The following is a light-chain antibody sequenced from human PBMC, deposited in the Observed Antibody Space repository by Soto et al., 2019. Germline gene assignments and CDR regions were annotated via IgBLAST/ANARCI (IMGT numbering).Light chain of an antibody. CDR1: NIGSKS. CDR2: DDS. Sequence: SYELTQPPSVSLAPGQTARITRGGNNIGSKSVHWYQQKPGQAPVVVVYDDSDRPSGIPERFSGSNSGNTAALTISRVEAGDEADYYCQVWDSSNDHEEWVFGGGTKLTVL. CDR3: QVWDSSNDHEEWV. V-gene: IGLV3-21*02. J-gene: IGLJ3*02.